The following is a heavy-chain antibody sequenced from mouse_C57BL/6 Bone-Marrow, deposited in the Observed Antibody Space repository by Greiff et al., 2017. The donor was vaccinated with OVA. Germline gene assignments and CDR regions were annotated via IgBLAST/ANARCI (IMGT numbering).Heavy chain of an antibody. Sequence: QVTLKESGPGILQSSQTLSLTCSFSGFSLSTSGMGVSWIRQPSGKGLEWLAHIYWDDDKRANPFLKSRLTISKATSRNQVFLKSTRVDTADTATYCCARRACPTWMDYWGQGTSVTVSA. J-gene: IGHJ4*01. CDR2: IYWDDDK. CDR3: ARRACPTWMDY. CDR1: GFSLSTSGMG. V-gene: IGHV8-12*01.